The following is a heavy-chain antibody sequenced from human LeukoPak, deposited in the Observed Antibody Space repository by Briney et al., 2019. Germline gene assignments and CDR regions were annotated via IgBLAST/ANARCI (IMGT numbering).Heavy chain of an antibody. D-gene: IGHD2-15*01. CDR2: INDSGHA. J-gene: IGHJ6*03. CDR3: ARERIKNYYYYMDV. V-gene: IGHV4-34*01. CDR1: GASFRAYY. Sequence: SETLSLTCAVYGASFRAYYWSWIRQAPGKGLEWIGEINDSGHARYNPSLKSRVTMSVDTSKNQFSLKLSSVTAADTAVYYCARERIKNYYYYMDVWGKGTTVTVSS.